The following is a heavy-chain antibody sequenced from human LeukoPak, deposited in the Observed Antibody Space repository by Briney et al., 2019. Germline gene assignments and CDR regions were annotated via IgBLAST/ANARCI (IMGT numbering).Heavy chain of an antibody. CDR3: ARDHPKPPDAVGATSVDV. CDR2: FRSSSSYI. V-gene: IGHV3-21*01. CDR1: GFPFISYS. D-gene: IGHD1-26*01. J-gene: IGHJ6*04. Sequence: AGGSLRLSFAPSGFPFISYSVKWARRAPGRGREWVSSFRSSSSYIYYADSVKGRFTISRDNAKNSLYLQMNSLRAEDTAVYYCARDHPKPPDAVGATSVDVWGKGTTVTVSS.